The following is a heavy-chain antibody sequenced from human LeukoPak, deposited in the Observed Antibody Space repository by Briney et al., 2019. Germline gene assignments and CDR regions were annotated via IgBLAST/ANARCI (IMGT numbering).Heavy chain of an antibody. D-gene: IGHD6-6*01. CDR2: INPSGGST. CDR1: GYTFTSYY. J-gene: IGHJ4*02. Sequence: ASVKVSCKASGYTFTSYYMDWVRQAPGQGLEWMGIINPSGGSTSYAQKFQGRVTMTRDMSTSTVYMELSSLRSEDTAVYYCARRSGIAARRSDLGYWGQGTLVTVSS. CDR3: ARRSGIAARRSDLGY. V-gene: IGHV1-46*01.